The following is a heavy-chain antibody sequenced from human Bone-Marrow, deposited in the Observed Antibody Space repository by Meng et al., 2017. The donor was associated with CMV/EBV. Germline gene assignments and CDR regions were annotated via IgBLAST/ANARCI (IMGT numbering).Heavy chain of an antibody. Sequence: SETRSLTCAVYGGSFSGYYWSWIRQPPGKGLEWIGEINHSGSTNYNPSLKSRVTISVDTSKNQFSLKLSSVTAADTAGYYCARDRDYDFWSGSTYYYYGMDVWGQGTTVTVSS. V-gene: IGHV4-34*01. CDR2: INHSGST. D-gene: IGHD3-3*01. CDR1: GGSFSGYY. J-gene: IGHJ6*02. CDR3: ARDRDYDFWSGSTYYYYGMDV.